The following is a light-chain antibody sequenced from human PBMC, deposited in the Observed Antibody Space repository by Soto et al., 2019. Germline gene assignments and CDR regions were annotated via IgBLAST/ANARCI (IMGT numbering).Light chain of an antibody. CDR1: QSFSSN. J-gene: IGKJ1*01. Sequence: EMGMPQSQAPLSVSPGERATLSCRASQSFSSNLAWYQQKPGQAPRLLIYGASTRATGLPARFSGSGSGTEFTLTISSLQSEDFAVYYCQQYNNWPAWTFGQGTKVDI. CDR3: QQYNNWPAWT. CDR2: GAS. V-gene: IGKV3-15*01.